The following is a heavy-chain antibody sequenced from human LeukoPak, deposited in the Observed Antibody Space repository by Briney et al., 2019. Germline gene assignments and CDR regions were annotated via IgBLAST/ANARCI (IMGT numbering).Heavy chain of an antibody. Sequence: APVKVSCKASGYTFTGYYMHWVRQAAGQGLEGMGWINPNSGGTSYAQKFHGRVIMTRDTSISTAYMELSRLRSDDTAVYYCARDLITIFGVVTPSDYWGQGTLVTVSS. CDR1: GYTFTGYY. V-gene: IGHV1-2*02. D-gene: IGHD3-3*01. CDR2: INPNSGGT. CDR3: ARDLITIFGVVTPSDY. J-gene: IGHJ4*02.